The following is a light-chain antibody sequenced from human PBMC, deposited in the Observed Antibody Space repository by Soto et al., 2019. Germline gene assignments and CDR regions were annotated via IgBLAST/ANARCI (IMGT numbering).Light chain of an antibody. J-gene: IGLJ1*01. CDR3: CSYAGSCPYV. Sequence: SALTDPASVSGSPGQTITISCTRTSSDVGSYNLVSWYQQHPGKAPKLMIYEGTKRPSGVSTRFSGSKSGNTASLASPGLQAEDEADYDCCSYAGSCPYVFGTGTKVTVL. V-gene: IGLV2-23*01. CDR2: EGT. CDR1: SSDVGSYNL.